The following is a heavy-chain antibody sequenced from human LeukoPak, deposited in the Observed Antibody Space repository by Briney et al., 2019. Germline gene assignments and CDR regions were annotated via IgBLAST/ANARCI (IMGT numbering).Heavy chain of an antibody. CDR3: ARGNLGLRFLEWLQSNWFDP. CDR2: IYTSGST. Sequence: SQTLSLTCTASGGSISSGSYYWSWIRQPAGKGLEWIGRIYTSGSTNYNPSLKSRVTISVDTSKNQFSLKLSSVTAADTAVYYCARGNLGLRFLEWLQSNWFDPWGQGTLVTVSS. J-gene: IGHJ5*02. CDR1: GGSISSGSYY. D-gene: IGHD3-3*01. V-gene: IGHV4-61*02.